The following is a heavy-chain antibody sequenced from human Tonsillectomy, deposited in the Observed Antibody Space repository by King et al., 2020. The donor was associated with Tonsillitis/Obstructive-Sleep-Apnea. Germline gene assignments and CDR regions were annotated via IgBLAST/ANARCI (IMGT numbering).Heavy chain of an antibody. CDR1: GFSLSTSGVG. Sequence: ITLKESGPTLVKPTQTLTLTCTFSGFSLSTSGVGVGWIRQPPGKALEWLALIYWDDDKRYSPSLKSRLTITKDTAKNQVVLTMTNMDPVDTATYYCAHISPLQDNSYWYCDLWGRGTLVTVSS. CDR3: AHISPLQDNSYWYCDL. V-gene: IGHV2-5*02. D-gene: IGHD5-24*01. J-gene: IGHJ2*01. CDR2: IYWDDDK.